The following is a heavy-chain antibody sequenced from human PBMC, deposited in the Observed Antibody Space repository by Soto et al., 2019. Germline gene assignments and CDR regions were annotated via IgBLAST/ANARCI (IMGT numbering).Heavy chain of an antibody. CDR2: IYYSGST. Sequence: SETLSLTCTVSGGSISIYYWSWIRQPPGKGLEWIGYIYYSGSTNYNPSLKSRVTISVDTSKNQFSLKLSSVTAADTAVYYCARHLPRYIAAAGTRGYFDYWGQGTLITVSS. D-gene: IGHD6-13*01. V-gene: IGHV4-59*08. CDR1: GGSISIYY. CDR3: ARHLPRYIAAAGTRGYFDY. J-gene: IGHJ4*02.